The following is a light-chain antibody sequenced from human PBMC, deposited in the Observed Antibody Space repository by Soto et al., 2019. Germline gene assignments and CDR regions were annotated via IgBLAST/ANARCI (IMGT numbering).Light chain of an antibody. CDR2: GAS. Sequence: EIVMTQSPAILSVSPGDRATLSCRAGQSVSNNLAWYQQKPGQTPRLVIYGASNRATGVPARFSGSGSGTDFTLTISSLQSEDFAVYYCHQRQSWPRTFGQGTTVDI. CDR1: QSVSNN. CDR3: HQRQSWPRT. J-gene: IGKJ1*01. V-gene: IGKV3-15*01.